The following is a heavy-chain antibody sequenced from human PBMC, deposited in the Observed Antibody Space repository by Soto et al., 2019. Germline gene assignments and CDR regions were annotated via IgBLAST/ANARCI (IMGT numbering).Heavy chain of an antibody. CDR1: GGTFSSYT. Sequence: QVQLVQSGAEVKKPGSSVKVSCKASGGTFSSYTISWVRQAPGQGLEWMGRIIPILGIANYAQEFQGRVTITADKSTSTAYMELSSLRSEDTAVYYCARAHPGYCSSTSCPSAFDIWGQGTMVTVSS. CDR2: IIPILGIA. D-gene: IGHD2-2*01. CDR3: ARAHPGYCSSTSCPSAFDI. V-gene: IGHV1-69*02. J-gene: IGHJ3*02.